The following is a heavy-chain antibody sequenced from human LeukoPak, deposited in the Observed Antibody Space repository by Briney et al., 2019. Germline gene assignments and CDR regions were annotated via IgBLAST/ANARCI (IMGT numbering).Heavy chain of an antibody. V-gene: IGHV1-69*17. CDR3: ARDDIVVKSYYYYGMDV. D-gene: IGHD2-15*01. CDR1: RGTFSSYA. Sequence: AVKVSCMPSRGTFSSYAISSVRQAPGRGLGWVGGIFPIVGIANYAQKFQGRVTIAAAKTTSTAYMELRRLKSADTAVYASARDDIVVKSYYYYGMDVWGQGTTVTVSS. J-gene: IGHJ6*02. CDR2: IFPIVGIA.